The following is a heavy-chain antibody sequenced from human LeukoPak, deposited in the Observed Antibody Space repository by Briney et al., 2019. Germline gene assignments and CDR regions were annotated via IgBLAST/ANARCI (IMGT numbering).Heavy chain of an antibody. CDR2: IYYSGST. Sequence: SETLSLTCTVSGGSISSGGYYWSWIRQLPGKGLEWIGYIYYSGSTYYNPSLKSRVTISVDTSKNQFSLKLSSVTAADTAVYYCARGTTIFGVVIASLSGMDVWGQGTTVTVSS. CDR3: ARGTTIFGVVIASLSGMDV. V-gene: IGHV4-31*03. J-gene: IGHJ6*02. D-gene: IGHD3-3*01. CDR1: GGSISSGGYY.